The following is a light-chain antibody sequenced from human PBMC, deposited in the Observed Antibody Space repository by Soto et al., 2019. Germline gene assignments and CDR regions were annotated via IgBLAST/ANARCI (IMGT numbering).Light chain of an antibody. CDR2: GAS. Sequence: DIVMTQSPLSLPVTLGQSASICCRASQSVSSNLAWYQQKPGQAPRLLIYGASTRATGIPATFSGSGSGTEFTLTISSLQSEDFAVYYCQQYNNRPITFGQGTRLEIK. J-gene: IGKJ5*01. CDR3: QQYNNRPIT. V-gene: IGKV3-15*01. CDR1: QSVSSN.